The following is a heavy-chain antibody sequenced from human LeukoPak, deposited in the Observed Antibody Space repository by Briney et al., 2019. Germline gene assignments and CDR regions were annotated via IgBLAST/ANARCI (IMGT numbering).Heavy chain of an antibody. Sequence: PGGSLRLSCAGSGFTFSSYSMNWVRQAPGKGLEWVSSISSSSSYIYYADSVRGRFTISRDNAKNTLYLQMNSLRAEDTAVYYCVRERSGWLFDYWGQGTLVTVSS. CDR1: GFTFSSYS. D-gene: IGHD6-19*01. CDR3: VRERSGWLFDY. CDR2: ISSSSSYI. J-gene: IGHJ4*02. V-gene: IGHV3-21*01.